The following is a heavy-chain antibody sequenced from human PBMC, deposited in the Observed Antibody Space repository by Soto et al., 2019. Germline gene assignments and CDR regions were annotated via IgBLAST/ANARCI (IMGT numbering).Heavy chain of an antibody. J-gene: IGHJ6*03. Sequence: SQTLSLTCAISGDSVSSNSAAWNWIRLSPSRGLEWLARTYYRSRWYNDYAVSVRSRITVNPDTSKNQFSLQLTSVTPEDTAVYYCAGTTSHQWYYMDVWGLGTAVTVSS. CDR3: AGTTSHQWYYMDV. CDR1: GDSVSSNSAA. D-gene: IGHD1-7*01. CDR2: TYYRSRWYN. V-gene: IGHV6-1*01.